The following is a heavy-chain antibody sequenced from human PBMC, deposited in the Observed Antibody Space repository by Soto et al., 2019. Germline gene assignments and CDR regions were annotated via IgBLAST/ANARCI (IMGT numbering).Heavy chain of an antibody. CDR3: AKDYQVTIFGVVIIFDY. CDR1: GFTFSSYA. CDR2: ISGSGGST. J-gene: IGHJ4*02. D-gene: IGHD3-3*01. V-gene: IGHV3-23*01. Sequence: GGSLRLSCAASGFTFSSYAMSWVRQAPGKGLEWVSAISGSGGSTFHADSVKGRFTISRDNSKNTLYLQMHSLRVEDTAVYYCAKDYQVTIFGVVIIFDYWGQGTLVTVPS.